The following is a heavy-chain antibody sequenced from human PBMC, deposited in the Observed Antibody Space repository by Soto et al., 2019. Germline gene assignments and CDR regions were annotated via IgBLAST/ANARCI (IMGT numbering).Heavy chain of an antibody. J-gene: IGHJ4*02. CDR3: ARGGRCSSTSCPASFDY. CDR1: GFTFSSYG. V-gene: IGHV3-33*01. D-gene: IGHD2-2*01. Sequence: QVQLVESGGGVVQPGRSLRLSCAASGFTFSSYGMHWVRQAPGKGLEWVAVIWYDGSNKYYADSVKGRFTISRDNSKNTLYLQMNSRRAEATAVYYCARGGRCSSTSCPASFDYWGQGTLVTVSS. CDR2: IWYDGSNK.